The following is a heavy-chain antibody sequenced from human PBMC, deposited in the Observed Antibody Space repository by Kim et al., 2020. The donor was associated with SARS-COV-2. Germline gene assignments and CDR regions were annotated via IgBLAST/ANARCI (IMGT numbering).Heavy chain of an antibody. D-gene: IGHD5-18*01. CDR2: IYYSGST. Sequence: SETLSLTCTVSGGSISSSSYYWGWIRQPPGKGLEWIGSIYYSGSTYYNPSLKSRVTISVDTSKNQFSLKLSSVTAADTAVYYCARVGGLAMVKFLFDYWGQGTLVTVSS. CDR1: GGSISSSSYY. CDR3: ARVGGLAMVKFLFDY. J-gene: IGHJ4*02. V-gene: IGHV4-39*01.